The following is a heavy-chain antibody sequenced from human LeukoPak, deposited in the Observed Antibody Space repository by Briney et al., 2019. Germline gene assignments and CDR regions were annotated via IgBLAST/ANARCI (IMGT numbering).Heavy chain of an antibody. CDR2: IYYSGST. J-gene: IGHJ4*02. Sequence: PSETLSLTCTVSGGSISSSSYYWGWIRQPPGKGLEWIGSIYYSGSTNYKPSLKSRVTISVDTSKNQFSLRLTSVTAADTAVYYCARQTGSGLFILPGGQGTLVTVSS. CDR3: ARQTGSGLFILP. V-gene: IGHV4-39*01. D-gene: IGHD3/OR15-3a*01. CDR1: GGSISSSSYY.